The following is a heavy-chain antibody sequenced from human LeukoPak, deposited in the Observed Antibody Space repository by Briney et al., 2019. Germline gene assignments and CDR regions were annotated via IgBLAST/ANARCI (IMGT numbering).Heavy chain of an antibody. CDR3: ARHSGEAGGHLLDY. CDR2: IYYGGST. D-gene: IGHD2-15*01. V-gene: IGHV4-61*01. CDR1: NGSVSSSTYY. J-gene: IGHJ4*02. Sequence: PSETLSLTCTVSNGSVSSSTYYWSWIRQPPGKGLEWIGYIYYGGSTNYNPSLKSRVTISIGTSKNQISLNLNSVTAADTAVYYCARHSGEAGGHLLDYWGQGTLVTVSS.